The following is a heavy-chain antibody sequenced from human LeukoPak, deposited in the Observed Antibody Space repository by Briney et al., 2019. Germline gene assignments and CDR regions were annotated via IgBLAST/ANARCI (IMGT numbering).Heavy chain of an antibody. J-gene: IGHJ4*02. V-gene: IGHV3-30-3*01. CDR2: ISFDGGSR. CDR1: GFTVSTYG. Sequence: PGRSLRLSCAASGFTVSTYGMHWVRQAPGKGLEWVAVISFDGGSRYYADSVKNRFTISRDNSKNTLYVEMNSLRAEDMAVYYCAKVSSGWTFDYWGQGTLVTVSS. CDR3: AKVSSGWTFDY. D-gene: IGHD6-19*01.